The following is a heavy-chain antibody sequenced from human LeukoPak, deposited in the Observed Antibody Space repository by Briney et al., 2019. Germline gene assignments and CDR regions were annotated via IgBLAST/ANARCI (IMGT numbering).Heavy chain of an antibody. CDR3: ANSGSYSTHFDY. CDR2: ISYDGSNK. CDR1: GFTSSSYG. J-gene: IGHJ4*02. Sequence: PGGSLRLSCAASGFTSSSYGMHWVRQAPGKGLEWVAVISYDGSNKYYADSVKGRFTISRDNSKNTLYLQMNSLRAEDTAVYYCANSGSYSTHFDYWGRGTLVTVSS. V-gene: IGHV3-30*18. D-gene: IGHD1-26*01.